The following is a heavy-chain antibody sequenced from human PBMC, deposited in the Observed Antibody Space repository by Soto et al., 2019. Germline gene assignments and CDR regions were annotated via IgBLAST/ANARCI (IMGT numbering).Heavy chain of an antibody. CDR2: IYPGDSDT. Sequence: PGESLKISSKGSGYSFTSYWIGWVRQMPGKGLEWMGIIYPGDSDTRYSPSFQGQVTISADKSISTAYLQWSSLKASDTAMYYCARLLHYYGSGSYYPYGMDVWGQGTTVTVSS. CDR1: GYSFTSYW. CDR3: ARLLHYYGSGSYYPYGMDV. J-gene: IGHJ6*02. D-gene: IGHD3-10*01. V-gene: IGHV5-51*01.